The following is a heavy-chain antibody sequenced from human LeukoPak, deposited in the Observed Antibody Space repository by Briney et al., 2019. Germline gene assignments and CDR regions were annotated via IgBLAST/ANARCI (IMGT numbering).Heavy chain of an antibody. V-gene: IGHV4-61*02. D-gene: IGHD3-10*01. CDR2: IYTSGST. Sequence: SQTLSLTCTVSGGSISSGSYYWSWIRQPAGKGLEWIGRIYTSGSTNYNPSLKSRVTISVDTSKNQFSLKLSSVTAADTAVYYCAGGSGSYYNYFCYWGQGTLVTVSS. CDR1: GGSISSGSYY. CDR3: AGGSGSYYNYFCY. J-gene: IGHJ4*02.